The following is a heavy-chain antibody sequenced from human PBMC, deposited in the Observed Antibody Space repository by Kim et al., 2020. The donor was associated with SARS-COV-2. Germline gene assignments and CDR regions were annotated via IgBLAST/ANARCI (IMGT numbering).Heavy chain of an antibody. D-gene: IGHD1-26*01. CDR2: INPSGGST. CDR3: ARDGQWELLPDYYYYYGMDV. Sequence: ASVKVSCKASGYTFTSYYMHWVRQAPGQGLEWMGIINPSGGSTSYAQKFQGRVTMTRDTSTSTVYMELSSLRSEDTAVYYCARDGQWELLPDYYYYYGMDVWGQGTTVTVSS. V-gene: IGHV1-46*01. J-gene: IGHJ6*02. CDR1: GYTFTSYY.